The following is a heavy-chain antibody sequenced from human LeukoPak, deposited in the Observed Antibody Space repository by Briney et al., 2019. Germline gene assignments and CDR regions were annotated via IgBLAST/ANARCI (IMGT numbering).Heavy chain of an antibody. J-gene: IGHJ3*02. V-gene: IGHV3-23*01. CDR1: GFTFSSYA. D-gene: IGHD3-9*01. CDR2: ISGSGGST. CDR3: ARDMLRYFDWRSSYAFDI. Sequence: PGGSLRLSCAASGFTFSSYAMSWVRQAPGRGLEWVSAISGSGGSTYYADSVKGRFTISRDNAKNSLCLQMNSLRAEDTAVYYCARDMLRYFDWRSSYAFDIWGQGTMVTVSS.